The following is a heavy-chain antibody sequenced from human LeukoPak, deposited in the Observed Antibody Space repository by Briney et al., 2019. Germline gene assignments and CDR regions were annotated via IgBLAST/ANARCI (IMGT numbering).Heavy chain of an antibody. CDR1: GFTFSTYA. Sequence: PGGSLRLSCAASGFTFSTYAMSWVRQAPGKGLEWVSSISDRSVSIYYADSVRGRFTISRDNSKYTLSLQMNSLRAEDTAVYYCARSHEYYYYMDVWGKGTTVTVPS. CDR3: ARSHEYYYYMDV. V-gene: IGHV3-23*01. CDR2: ISDRSVSI. J-gene: IGHJ6*03. D-gene: IGHD3-10*01.